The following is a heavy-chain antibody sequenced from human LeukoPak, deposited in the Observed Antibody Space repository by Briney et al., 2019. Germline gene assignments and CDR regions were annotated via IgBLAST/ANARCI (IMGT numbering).Heavy chain of an antibody. CDR2: INPNSGGT. J-gene: IGHJ4*02. CDR3: AREGGITGTALRNYYFDY. V-gene: IGHV1-2*02. D-gene: IGHD1-7*01. CDR1: GYTFTGYY. Sequence: ASVKVSCKASGYTFTGYYMHWVRQAPGQGLEWMGWINPNSGGTNYAQKFQGRVTMTRDTSISTAYMELSRLRSDDTAVYYCAREGGITGTALRNYYFDYWGQGTLVTVSS.